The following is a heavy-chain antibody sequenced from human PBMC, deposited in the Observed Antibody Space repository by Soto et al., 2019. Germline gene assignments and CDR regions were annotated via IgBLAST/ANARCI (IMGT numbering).Heavy chain of an antibody. Sequence: QVQLVESGGGVVQPGRALRLSCAASGFTFSAYGMHWVRQAPGQGLEWVAVTSYDGSNKYYADSVKGRFTISRDNSKNPLYLQMNSLSAEDTAVYYCAKARGDNSCYYPDYWGQGTLVTVSS. V-gene: IGHV3-30*18. D-gene: IGHD3-22*01. J-gene: IGHJ4*02. CDR3: AKARGDNSCYYPDY. CDR2: TSYDGSNK. CDR1: GFTFSAYG.